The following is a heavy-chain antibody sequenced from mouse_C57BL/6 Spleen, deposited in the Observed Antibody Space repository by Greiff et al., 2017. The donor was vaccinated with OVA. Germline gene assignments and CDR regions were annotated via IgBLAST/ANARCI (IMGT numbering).Heavy chain of an antibody. D-gene: IGHD1-1*01. Sequence: QVQLQQPGAELVKPGASVKLSCKASGYTFTSYWMHWVKQRPGQGLEWIGMIHPNSGSTNYNEKFKSKATLTVDKSSSTAYMQLSSLTSEDSAVYYCARFPKVITAVVATRYDFDYWGQGTTLTVSS. CDR1: GYTFTSYW. CDR3: ARFPKVITAVVATRYDFDY. V-gene: IGHV1-64*01. J-gene: IGHJ2*01. CDR2: IHPNSGST.